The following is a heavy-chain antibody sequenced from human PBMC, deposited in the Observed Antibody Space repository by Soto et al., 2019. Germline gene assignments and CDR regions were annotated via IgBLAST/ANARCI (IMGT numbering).Heavy chain of an antibody. V-gene: IGHV3-33*01. CDR2: IWYDGSNK. CDR1: GFTFSSYG. D-gene: IGHD3-3*01. J-gene: IGHJ4*02. Sequence: GGSLRLSCAASGFTFSSYGMHWVRQAPGKGLEWVAVIWYDGSNKYYADSVKGRFTISRDNSKNTLYLQMNSLRAEDTAVYYCARTRVVIWSYFDYWGQGTLVTVPQ. CDR3: ARTRVVIWSYFDY.